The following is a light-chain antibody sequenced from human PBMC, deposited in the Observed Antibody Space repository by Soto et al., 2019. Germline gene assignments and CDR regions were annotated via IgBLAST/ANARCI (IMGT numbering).Light chain of an antibody. J-gene: IGLJ1*01. CDR3: SSYADSNSYD. V-gene: IGLV2-8*01. Sequence: QSVLTQPPSASGSPGQSVTISCTGTSSDVGGYNYVYWYQQHPGKAPKLMIYEVTKRPSGVPDRFSGSKSGNTASLTVSGLQAEDEADYYCSSYADSNSYDLGTGTKVTVL. CDR1: SSDVGGYNY. CDR2: EVT.